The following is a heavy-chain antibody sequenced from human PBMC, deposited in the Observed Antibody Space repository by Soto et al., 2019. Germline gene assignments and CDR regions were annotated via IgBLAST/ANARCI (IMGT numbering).Heavy chain of an antibody. CDR2: MNPNSGNT. CDR3: ARAPLEWLFVYAANYYGMDV. D-gene: IGHD3-3*01. J-gene: IGHJ6*02. CDR1: GYTFTSYD. V-gene: IGHV1-8*01. Sequence: QVQLVQSGAEVKKPGASVKVSCKASGYTFTSYDINWVRQATGQGLEWMGWMNPNSGNTGYAQKFQGRVTMTRNTSISNAYMELGSLRSEDTAVFFCARAPLEWLFVYAANYYGMDVWGQGTTVTVSS.